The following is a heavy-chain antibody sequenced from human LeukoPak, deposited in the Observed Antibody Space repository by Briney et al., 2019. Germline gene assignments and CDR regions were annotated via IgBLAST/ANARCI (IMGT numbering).Heavy chain of an antibody. D-gene: IGHD7-27*01. CDR2: IYYSGST. J-gene: IGHJ6*03. V-gene: IGHV4-59*01. CDR3: ARRTGAYYYYYMDV. CDR1: GGSISSYY. Sequence: PSGTLSLTCAVSGGSISSYYWSWFRQPPGKGLEWIGYIYYSGSTNYNPSLKSRVTISVDTSKNQFSPKLSSVTAADTAVYYCARRTGAYYYYYMDVWGKGTTVTVSS.